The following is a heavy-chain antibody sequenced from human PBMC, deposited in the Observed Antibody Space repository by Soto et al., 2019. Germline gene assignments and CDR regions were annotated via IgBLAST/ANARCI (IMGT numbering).Heavy chain of an antibody. V-gene: IGHV3-23*01. Sequence: EVHLLESGGGLVQPGGSLRLSCAASGFTFSSYAMSWVRQAPGKGLEWVSGISSSSGDTPYADSVKGRFTISRDNSKNTLYLQMSNLRAEDTAVYFCATKTAGRRPFDYWGQGTLVTVSS. CDR1: GFTFSSYA. D-gene: IGHD6-13*01. CDR3: ATKTAGRRPFDY. J-gene: IGHJ4*02. CDR2: ISSSSGDT.